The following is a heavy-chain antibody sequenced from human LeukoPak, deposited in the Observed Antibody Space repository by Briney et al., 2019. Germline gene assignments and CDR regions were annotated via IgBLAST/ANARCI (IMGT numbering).Heavy chain of an antibody. CDR2: IYYSGNT. CDR3: ARSRPYDFWGGFPDY. Sequence: PSETLSLTCTVSGGSISSSSYYWGWIRQPPGKGLEWIGSIYYSGNTYYNPSLKSRVTISVDTSKNNFSLKLSSVTAADTAVYYCARSRPYDFWGGFPDYWGQGTLVTVSS. D-gene: IGHD3-3*01. V-gene: IGHV4-39*01. J-gene: IGHJ4*02. CDR1: GGSISSSSYY.